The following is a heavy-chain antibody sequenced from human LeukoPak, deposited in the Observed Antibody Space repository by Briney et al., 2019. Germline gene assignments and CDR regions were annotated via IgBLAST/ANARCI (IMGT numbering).Heavy chain of an antibody. D-gene: IGHD4-17*01. V-gene: IGHV3-74*01. CDR1: GFTFSRYW. Sequence: GGSLRLSCAASGFTFSRYWMHWVRQAPGKGLVWVARSNGDGSDTTYADSVGGRFTISRDNAKNTLYLQMNSLRAEDTAVYYCARDQLGDGDFLFDYWGQGTLVTVSS. CDR2: SNGDGSDT. CDR3: ARDQLGDGDFLFDY. J-gene: IGHJ4*02.